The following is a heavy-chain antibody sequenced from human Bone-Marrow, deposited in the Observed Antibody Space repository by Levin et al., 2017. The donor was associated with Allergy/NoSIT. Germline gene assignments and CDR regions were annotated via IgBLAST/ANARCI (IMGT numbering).Heavy chain of an antibody. J-gene: IGHJ6*02. CDR3: ARDARVKYYYYGMDG. Sequence: SVKVSCKASGGTFSSYAISWVRQAPGQGLEWMGGIIPIFGTANYAQKFQGRVTITADESTSTAYMELSSLRSEDTAVYYCARDARVKYYYYGMDGWGQGTTVTVSS. D-gene: IGHD2-8*01. CDR1: GGTFSSYA. V-gene: IGHV1-69*13. CDR2: IIPIFGTA.